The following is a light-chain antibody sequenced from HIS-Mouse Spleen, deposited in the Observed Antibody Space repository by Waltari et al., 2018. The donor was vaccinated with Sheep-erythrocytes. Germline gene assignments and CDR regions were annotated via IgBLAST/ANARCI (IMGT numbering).Light chain of an antibody. CDR3: SSYAGSNNWV. Sequence: QSALTQPPSASGSPGQSVTIPCTGISSDVGGYNYVSWYQQHPGKAPKLMIYEVSKRASEVPDRFSGSKSGNTASLTVSGLLAEDEADYYCSSYAGSNNWVFGGGTKLTVL. V-gene: IGLV2-8*01. J-gene: IGLJ3*02. CDR1: SSDVGGYNY. CDR2: EVS.